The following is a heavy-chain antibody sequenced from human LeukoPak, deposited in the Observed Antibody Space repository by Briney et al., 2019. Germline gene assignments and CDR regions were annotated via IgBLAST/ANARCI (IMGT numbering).Heavy chain of an antibody. Sequence: GASVKVSCKAPRYTFTTYDIHWVRQAPGQGLEWMGWMNPNSGNTGYAQKFQGRVTMTRNTSISAAYMDLSSLRSEDTAVYYCATTKPNWGAFDYWGQGTLVTVSS. CDR3: ATTKPNWGAFDY. D-gene: IGHD7-27*01. CDR2: MNPNSGNT. CDR1: RYTFTTYD. J-gene: IGHJ4*02. V-gene: IGHV1-8*01.